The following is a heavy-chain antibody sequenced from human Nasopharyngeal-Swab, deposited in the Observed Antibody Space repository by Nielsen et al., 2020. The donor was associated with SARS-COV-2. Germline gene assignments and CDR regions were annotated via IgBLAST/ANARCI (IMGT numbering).Heavy chain of an antibody. CDR2: INHSGST. J-gene: IGHJ4*02. V-gene: IGHV4-34*01. D-gene: IGHD6-19*01. CDR3: ARGLSSGPFDY. Sequence: PGKRLEWIGEINHSGSTNYNPSLKSRVTISVDTSKNQFSLKLSSVTAADTAVYYCARGLSSGPFDYWGQGTLVTVSS.